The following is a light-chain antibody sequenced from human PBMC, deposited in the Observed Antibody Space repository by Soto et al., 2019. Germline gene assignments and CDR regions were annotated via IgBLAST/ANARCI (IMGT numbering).Light chain of an antibody. CDR3: GTWDSSLSAYV. V-gene: IGLV1-51*01. Sequence: QSVLTQPPSVSAAPGQKVTISCSGSSXNIGNNYVSWYQQVPGTAPKLLIYDNNKRPSGIPDRFSGSKSGTSATLGITGLQTGDEADYYCGTWDSSLSAYVLGTGTKVTVL. J-gene: IGLJ1*01. CDR1: SXNIGNNY. CDR2: DNN.